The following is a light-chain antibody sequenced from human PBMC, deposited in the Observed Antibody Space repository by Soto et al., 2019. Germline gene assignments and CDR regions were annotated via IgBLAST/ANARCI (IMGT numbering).Light chain of an antibody. CDR2: KTS. CDR3: HQCNDWPPT. J-gene: IGKJ1*01. CDR1: QSVSRN. V-gene: IGKV3-15*01. Sequence: EIVMTQSPATLSVSPGEGPTLSCRASQSVSRNLAWYQQKPGQAPRLLIYKTSTRATGIPARFSDSGSGGEFTLTISSLQSDDFVVYCCHQCNDWPPTFGQRTKVEIK.